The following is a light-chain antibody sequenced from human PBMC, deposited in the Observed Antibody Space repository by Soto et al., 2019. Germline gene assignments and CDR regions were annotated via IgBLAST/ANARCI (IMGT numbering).Light chain of an antibody. J-gene: IGKJ3*01. V-gene: IGKV3D-15*01. CDR1: QTVNID. Sequence: EIVLTQSPATLSVSPGERATLSCRASQTVNIDLVWYQQKPGQVPKVLMFSASARETGVPARFVGGGSATEFTLTISSVQPEDSAVYYCQQYNTWPFTFGPGTKVDIK. CDR2: SAS. CDR3: QQYNTWPFT.